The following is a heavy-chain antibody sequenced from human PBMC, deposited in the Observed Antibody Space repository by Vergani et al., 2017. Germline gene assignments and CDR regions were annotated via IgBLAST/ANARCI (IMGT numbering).Heavy chain of an antibody. CDR3: ASRRITIFGVVIIRGYYYYGMDV. V-gene: IGHV1-69*01. J-gene: IGHJ6*02. D-gene: IGHD3-3*01. Sequence: QVQLVQSGAEVKKPGPSVKVSCKASGGTFSSYAISWVRQAPGQGLEWMGGIIPIFGTANYAQKFQGRVTITADESTSTAYMELSSLRSEDTAVYYCASRRITIFGVVIIRGYYYYGMDVWGQGTTVTVS. CDR2: IIPIFGTA. CDR1: GGTFSSYA.